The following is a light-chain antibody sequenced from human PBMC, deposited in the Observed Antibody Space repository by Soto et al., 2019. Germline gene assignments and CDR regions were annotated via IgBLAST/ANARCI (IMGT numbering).Light chain of an antibody. J-gene: IGLJ2*01. CDR1: SSDVGAYNY. V-gene: IGLV2-14*01. Sequence: QSALTQPASVSGSPGQSITISCTGTSSDVGAYNYVSWYQHHPGKAPKLMVFEVSNRPSGVSDRFSGSKSGNTASLTISGLQAEDEADYYCSSYAASITPYVIFGGGTKLTVL. CDR2: EVS. CDR3: SSYAASITPYVI.